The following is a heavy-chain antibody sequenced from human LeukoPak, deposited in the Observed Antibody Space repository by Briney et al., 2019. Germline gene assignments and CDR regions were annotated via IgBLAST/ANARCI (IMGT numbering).Heavy chain of an antibody. CDR1: GFTFNSYA. D-gene: IGHD1-26*01. V-gene: IGHV3-23*01. Sequence: PGGSLRLSCAASGFTFNSYAMSWVRQAPGKGLEWVSAISGSGGSTYYADSVKGRFTISRDNSKNTLYLQMNSLRAEDTAVYYCAKVVKGTPGAFDYWGQGTLVTVSS. J-gene: IGHJ4*02. CDR2: ISGSGGST. CDR3: AKVVKGTPGAFDY.